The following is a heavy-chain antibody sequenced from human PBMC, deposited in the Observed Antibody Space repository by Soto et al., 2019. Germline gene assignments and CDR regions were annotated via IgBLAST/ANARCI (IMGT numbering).Heavy chain of an antibody. CDR3: ARGVSAGVDY. V-gene: IGHV1-8*01. J-gene: IGHJ4*02. CDR2: MEPSTGRT. D-gene: IGHD1-26*01. Sequence: ASVKVSCKASGYSFTSLDINWVRQTAGQGLEWMGWMEPSTGRTGYAQKCQGRVTMTRDTSINTAYMELPTLTSDDTAFYYCARGVSAGVDYWGQGTLVTVSS. CDR1: GYSFTSLD.